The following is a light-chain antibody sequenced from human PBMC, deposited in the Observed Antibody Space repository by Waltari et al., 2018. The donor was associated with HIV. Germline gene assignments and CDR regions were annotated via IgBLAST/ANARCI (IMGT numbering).Light chain of an antibody. Sequence: QSVLTQPPSASGTPGQRVTISCSGSNSNVGISYVYWYQQCPGTTPKLVIYGINQRPSGVPDRFSGSKSGTSVSLVISGIRSEDEADYYCAAWDYSLSGWVFGGGTKLTVL. J-gene: IGLJ3*02. CDR2: GIN. V-gene: IGLV1-47*01. CDR3: AAWDYSLSGWV. CDR1: NSNVGISY.